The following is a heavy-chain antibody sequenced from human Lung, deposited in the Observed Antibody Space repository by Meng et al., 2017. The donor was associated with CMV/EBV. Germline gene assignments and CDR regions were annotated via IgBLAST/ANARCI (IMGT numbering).Heavy chain of an antibody. J-gene: IGHJ4*02. CDR3: ARGYGSETYLNYFDY. CDR1: GGSFIGYY. V-gene: IGHV4-34*01. Sequence: VSGGSFIGYYGSCIRQSPGRGLEWIGEINHRGSTTYNPSLKSRVTMSVATYKNQFSLRLRSVTAADTSVYYCARGYGSETYLNYFDYWGQGTLVTVSS. D-gene: IGHD3-10*01. CDR2: INHRGST.